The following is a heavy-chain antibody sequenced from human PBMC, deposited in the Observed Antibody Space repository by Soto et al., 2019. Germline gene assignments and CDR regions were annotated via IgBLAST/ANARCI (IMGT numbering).Heavy chain of an antibody. CDR1: GFTFSSYG. V-gene: IGHV3-30*18. D-gene: IGHD6-19*01. CDR2: ISYDGSNK. Sequence: GGSLRLSCAASGFTFSSYGMHWVRQAPGKGLEWVAVISYDGSNKYYADSVKGRFTISRDNSKNTLYLQMNSLRAEDTAVYYCAKDSKAGGASGYYYYGMDFWGRGTTVSVS. J-gene: IGHJ6*02. CDR3: AKDSKAGGASGYYYYGMDF.